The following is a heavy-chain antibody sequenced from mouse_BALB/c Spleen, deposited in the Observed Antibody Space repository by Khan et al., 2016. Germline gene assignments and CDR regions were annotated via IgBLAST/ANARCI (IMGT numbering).Heavy chain of an antibody. CDR2: ITYSGST. Sequence: EVKLEESGPGLVNPSQSLSLTCTVTGYSITSDYAWNWIRQFPGNKLEWMGYITYSGSTSYNPSLKSRISITRDTSKNQFFLQLNSVTTEDTATYYCARNYRYDRAMDYWGQGTSVTVSS. V-gene: IGHV3-2*02. CDR3: ARNYRYDRAMDY. J-gene: IGHJ4*01. CDR1: GYSITSDYA. D-gene: IGHD2-14*01.